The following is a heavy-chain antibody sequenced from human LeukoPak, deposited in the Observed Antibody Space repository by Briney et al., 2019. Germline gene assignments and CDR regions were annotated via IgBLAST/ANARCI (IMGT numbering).Heavy chain of an antibody. Sequence: PGRSLRLSCAASGFTFSSYGMHWVRQPPGKGLEWIGEMYHSGSTNYNPSLKSRVTISVDKSKNQFSLKLSSVTAADTAVYYCARRYRPGIAVAGTGDWFDPWGQGTLVTVSS. J-gene: IGHJ5*02. V-gene: IGHV4-4*02. CDR2: MYHSGST. CDR1: GFTFSSYG. CDR3: ARRYRPGIAVAGTGDWFDP. D-gene: IGHD6-19*01.